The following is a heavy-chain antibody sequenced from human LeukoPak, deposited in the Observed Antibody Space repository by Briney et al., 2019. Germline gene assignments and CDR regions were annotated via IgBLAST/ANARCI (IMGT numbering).Heavy chain of an antibody. CDR1: GFTFSNSA. CDR2: IDYDSSHI. D-gene: IGHD3-9*01. Sequence: PGGSLRLSCAASGFTFSNSAMNWVRQVPGKGLEGVSSIDYDSSHIYYAASVRGRFTISRDSARNSVYLQMNSLRVEDTAVYYCARDPLRYLRVGHYDYWGQGTLVAVSS. CDR3: ARDPLRYLRVGHYDY. J-gene: IGHJ4*02. V-gene: IGHV3-21*01.